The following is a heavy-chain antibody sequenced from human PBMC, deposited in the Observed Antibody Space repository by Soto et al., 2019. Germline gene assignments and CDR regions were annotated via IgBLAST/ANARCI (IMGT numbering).Heavy chain of an antibody. CDR2: TRNKANSYTT. J-gene: IGHJ3*02. D-gene: IGHD6-25*01. V-gene: IGHV3-72*01. CDR3: TRDVAAAFQS. CDR1: GFTLSDHH. Sequence: EVQLVESGGGLVQPGGSLRLSCAASGFTLSDHHMDWVRQAPGKGLEWVGRTRNKANSYTTQYAASVKGRFTISRDDSKNSVSLQMNSLKTEDTAGYYCTRDVAAAFQSWGQGTMVTVSS.